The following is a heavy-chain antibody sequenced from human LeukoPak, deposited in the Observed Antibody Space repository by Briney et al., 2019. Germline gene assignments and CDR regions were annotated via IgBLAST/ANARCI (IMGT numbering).Heavy chain of an antibody. CDR2: IYYSGST. J-gene: IGHJ6*02. CDR1: GGSISSGGYY. CDR3: ARDRRRPHGMDV. Sequence: SETLSLTCTVSGGSISSGGYYWSWIRQHPGKGLEWIGYIYYSGSTYYNPSLKSRDTISVDTSKNQFSLKLSSVTAADTAVYYCARDRRRPHGMDVWGQGTTVTVSS. D-gene: IGHD6-25*01. V-gene: IGHV4-31*03.